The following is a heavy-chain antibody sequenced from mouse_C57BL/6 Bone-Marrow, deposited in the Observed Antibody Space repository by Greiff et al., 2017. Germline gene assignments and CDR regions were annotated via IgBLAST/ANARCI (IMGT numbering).Heavy chain of an antibody. CDR1: GFTFSSYG. D-gene: IGHD1-1*01. V-gene: IGHV5-6*01. CDR3: ARHGHYYYDISPYYAMYY. CDR2: ISSGGSYT. J-gene: IGHJ4*01. Sequence: EVMLVESGGDLVKPGGSLKLSCAASGFTFSSYGMSWVRQTPDKRLEWVATISSGGSYTYYPDSVKGRFTISSDNAKNTLYMQMSSLTSEDKAMYYCARHGHYYYDISPYYAMYYWGQGTSVTVSS.